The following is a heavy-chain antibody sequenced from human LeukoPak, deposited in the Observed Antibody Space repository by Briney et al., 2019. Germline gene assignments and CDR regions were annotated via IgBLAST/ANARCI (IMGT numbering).Heavy chain of an antibody. V-gene: IGHV1-18*01. D-gene: IGHD3-16*02. CDR2: ISAYNGNT. CDR1: GYTFTSYS. Sequence: GASVKVSCKASGYTFTSYSISWVRQAPGQGLEWMGWISAYNGNTNYAQKLQGRVTMTTDTSTSTAYMELRSLRSDDTAVYYCARELMITFGGVIVPLDYWGQGTLVTVSS. CDR3: ARELMITFGGVIVPLDY. J-gene: IGHJ4*02.